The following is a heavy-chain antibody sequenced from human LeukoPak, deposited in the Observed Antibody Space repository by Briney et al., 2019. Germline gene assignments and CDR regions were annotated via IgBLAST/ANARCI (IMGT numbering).Heavy chain of an antibody. CDR2: INPSGGST. CDR3: ARDGDCSSTSCYAVFDY. CDR1: GYTFTGYY. D-gene: IGHD2-2*01. Sequence: GASVKVSCKASGYTFTGYYMHWVRQAPGQGLEWMGIINPSGGSTSYAQKFQGRVTMTRDTSTSTVYMELSSLRSEDTAVYYCARDGDCSSTSCYAVFDYWGQGTLVTVSS. V-gene: IGHV1-46*01. J-gene: IGHJ4*02.